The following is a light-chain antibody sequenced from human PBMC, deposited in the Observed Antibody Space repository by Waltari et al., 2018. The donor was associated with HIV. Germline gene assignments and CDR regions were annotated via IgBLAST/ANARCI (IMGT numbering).Light chain of an antibody. V-gene: IGKV1-5*03. CDR1: QSISSW. CDR2: KAS. CDR3: QQYLNYPYT. Sequence: IQMTQSPSTLSASLGDRVTITCRASQSISSWLAWYQQKPGKAPKVLIYKASSLESGVPSRFSGSGSGTQFIFTISNLQPDDFATYYCQQYLNYPYTFGQGTKLEIK. J-gene: IGKJ2*01.